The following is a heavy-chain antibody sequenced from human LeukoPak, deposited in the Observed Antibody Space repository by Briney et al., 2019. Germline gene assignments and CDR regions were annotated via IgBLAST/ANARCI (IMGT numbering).Heavy chain of an antibody. D-gene: IGHD2-8*01. J-gene: IGHJ4*02. CDR2: MNPNNGNT. V-gene: IGHV1-8*01. CDR1: GYTFTSYD. Sequence: GPVKVSCKASGYTFTSYDINWVRQATGQGLEWMGWMNPNNGNTGYAQKFQGRVTMTRNTSINTAYMELSSLRSEDAAVYYCARVPETRYAIPRDDWRQETLVTVSS. CDR3: ARVPETRYAIPRDD.